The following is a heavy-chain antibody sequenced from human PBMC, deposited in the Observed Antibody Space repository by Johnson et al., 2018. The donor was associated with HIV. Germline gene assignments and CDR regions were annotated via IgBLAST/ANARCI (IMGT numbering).Heavy chain of an antibody. CDR2: IYSGGST. CDR1: GFTVSSNY. D-gene: IGHD6-6*01. V-gene: IGHV3-66*01. J-gene: IGHJ3*02. Sequence: VQLVESGGGLVQPGGSLRLSCAASGFTVSSNYMSWVRQAPGKGLEWVSVIYSGGSTSYADSVTGRFTISRDNSKNTLYLQMNSLRAEDTAVYYCARAGSSSDDAFDIWGQGTMVTVSS. CDR3: ARAGSSSDDAFDI.